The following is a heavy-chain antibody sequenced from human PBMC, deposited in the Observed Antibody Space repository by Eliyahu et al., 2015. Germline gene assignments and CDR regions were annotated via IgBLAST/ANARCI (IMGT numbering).Heavy chain of an antibody. V-gene: IGHV4-61*02. D-gene: IGHD6-6*01. CDR2: IYTSGTT. CDR1: XXSISSXSYY. J-gene: IGHJ2*01. CDR3: ARDCTSSSRYFDL. Sequence: QVQLQESGPGLVKPSQTLSLTCXVSXXSISSXSYYWSWIXQPAGKGLEWIGRIYTSGTTSYNPSLKSRVTISVDTSKNQFSLKLNSVTAADTAVYYCARDCTSSSRYFDLWGRGTLVTVSS.